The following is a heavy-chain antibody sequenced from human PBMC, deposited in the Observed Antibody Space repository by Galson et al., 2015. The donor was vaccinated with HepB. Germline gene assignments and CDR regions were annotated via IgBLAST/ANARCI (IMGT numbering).Heavy chain of an antibody. CDR1: GFTFSSYS. D-gene: IGHD3-10*01. J-gene: IGHJ2*01. V-gene: IGHV3-21*01. CDR3: ARSFEVRMVYWYFDL. CDR2: ISSSSSYI. Sequence: SLRLSCAASGFTFSSYSMNWVRQAPGKGLEWVSSISSSSSYIYYADSVKGRFTISRDNAKNSLYLQMNSLRAEDTAVYYCARSFEVRMVYWYFDLWGRGTLVTVSS.